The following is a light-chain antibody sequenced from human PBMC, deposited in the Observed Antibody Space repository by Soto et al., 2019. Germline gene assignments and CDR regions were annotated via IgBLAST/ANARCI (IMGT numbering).Light chain of an antibody. Sequence: EIVMTQSPATLSVSPGESAPLSCRASQSVSSSLAWYQQRPGQAPRLLIYDTSTRAPGIAARFSGSGSGTEFTLTISSLQSEDVAVYYCQQYVHWPPGTFGQGTKVDIK. CDR2: DTS. J-gene: IGKJ1*01. CDR3: QQYVHWPPGT. CDR1: QSVSSS. V-gene: IGKV3-15*01.